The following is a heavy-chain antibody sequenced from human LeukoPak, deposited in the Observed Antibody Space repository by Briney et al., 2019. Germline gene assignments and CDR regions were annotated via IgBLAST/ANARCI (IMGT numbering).Heavy chain of an antibody. CDR2: IYYSGST. Sequence: LETLSLTCTVSGGSISSYYWSWIRQPPGKGLEWIGYIYYSGSTNYNPSLKSRVTISVDTSKNQFSLKLSSVTAADTAVYYCARDYSSGWYWFDPWGQGTLVTVSS. CDR3: ARDYSSGWYWFDP. J-gene: IGHJ5*02. CDR1: GGSISSYY. V-gene: IGHV4-59*01. D-gene: IGHD6-19*01.